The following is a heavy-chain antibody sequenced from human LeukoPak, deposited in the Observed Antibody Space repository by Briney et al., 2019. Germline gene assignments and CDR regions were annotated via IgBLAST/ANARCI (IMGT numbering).Heavy chain of an antibody. D-gene: IGHD3-10*01. CDR1: GSNLHYYN. V-gene: IGHV3-21*01. CDR3: ARDSYWLGGSIGAFDI. Sequence: GGSLRLSCTDSGSNLHYYNMHWVRHAPGKGLDWVSLISSSGAFIYYADSVKGRFTTSRDNARNSLSLQMNSLRVEDTAIYYCARDSYWLGGSIGAFDIWGQGTMVTVSS. J-gene: IGHJ3*02. CDR2: ISSSGAFI.